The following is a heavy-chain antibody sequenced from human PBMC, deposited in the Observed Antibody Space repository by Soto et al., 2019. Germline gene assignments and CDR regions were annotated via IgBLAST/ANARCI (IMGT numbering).Heavy chain of an antibody. CDR3: ARERRGDRYGFFDK. Sequence: QVQLQESGPGLVKPSETLSLTCTVSGDSISNYYWSWIRQPPGKGLECIGYLFYSGIPRYNPSLTGRVSISINTSTNQFSLKLSAVTAADTAVYYCARERRGDRYGFFDKWGRGALVTVSS. D-gene: IGHD5-18*01. CDR2: LFYSGIP. V-gene: IGHV4-59*01. J-gene: IGHJ4*02. CDR1: GDSISNYY.